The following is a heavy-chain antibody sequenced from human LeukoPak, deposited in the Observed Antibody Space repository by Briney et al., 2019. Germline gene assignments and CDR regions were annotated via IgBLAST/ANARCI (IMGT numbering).Heavy chain of an antibody. V-gene: IGHV1-69*04. CDR3: ARGYSYGYRRVYYYGMDV. D-gene: IGHD5-18*01. CDR1: GGTFSSYA. CDR2: IIPIFGIA. J-gene: IGHJ6*02. Sequence: GASVKVSCKASGGTFSSYAISWVRQAPGQGLEWMGRIIPIFGIANYAQKFQGRVTITADKSTSTAYMELSNLRSEDTAVYYCARGYSYGYRRVYYYGMDVWGQGTTVTVSS.